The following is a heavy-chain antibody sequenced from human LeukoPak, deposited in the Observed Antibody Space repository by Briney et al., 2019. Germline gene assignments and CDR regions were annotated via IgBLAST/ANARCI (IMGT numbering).Heavy chain of an antibody. Sequence: SETLSLTCTVSGGSISSYYWRWIRQPAGKGLEWIGRIYTSGSTNYNPSLKSRVTMSVDTSKNQFSLKLSSVTAADTAVYYCARAGLQKGLDPFDYWGQGTLVTVSS. CDR2: IYTSGST. V-gene: IGHV4-4*07. D-gene: IGHD4-11*01. CDR3: ARAGLQKGLDPFDY. CDR1: GGSISSYY. J-gene: IGHJ4*02.